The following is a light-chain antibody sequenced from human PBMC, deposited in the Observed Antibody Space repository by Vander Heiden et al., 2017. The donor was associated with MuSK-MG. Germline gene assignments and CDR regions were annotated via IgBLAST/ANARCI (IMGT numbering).Light chain of an antibody. V-gene: IGKV3-15*01. CDR3: QQDNNWPLT. CDR2: GAS. Sequence: EIVMTQSPATLSVSPGERATLSCRASQSVSSALAWYQQKPGQTPRLLIYGASTRATGIPARFSGSGSATEFTLTISSLQSEDFAVYYCQQDNNWPLTFGGGTKVEIK. J-gene: IGKJ4*01. CDR1: QSVSSA.